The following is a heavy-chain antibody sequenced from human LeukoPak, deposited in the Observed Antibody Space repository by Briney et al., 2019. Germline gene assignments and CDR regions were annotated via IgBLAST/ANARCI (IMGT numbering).Heavy chain of an antibody. Sequence: PGGSLTLSCAASGFTFSSYAMSWVRQAPGKGLEWVSVISISGGRTYSADSVKGRFTISRDNSKNTLYLQMNSLRVEDTAVYYCAKEMGPATAIHFDYWGQGTLVTVSS. J-gene: IGHJ4*02. D-gene: IGHD2-2*02. CDR3: AKEMGPATAIHFDY. CDR1: GFTFSSYA. V-gene: IGHV3-23*01. CDR2: ISISGGRT.